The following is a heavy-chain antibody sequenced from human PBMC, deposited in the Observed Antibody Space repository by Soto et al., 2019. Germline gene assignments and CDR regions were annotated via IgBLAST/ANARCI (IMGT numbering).Heavy chain of an antibody. Sequence: ASVKVSCKASGYTFTSYGISWVRQAPGQGLEWMGWISAYNGNTNYAQKPQGRVTMTTDTSTSTAYMELRSLRSDDTAVYYCARSELRFLEWPKAYGMDVWGQGTTVTVSS. CDR1: GYTFTSYG. D-gene: IGHD3-3*01. CDR2: ISAYNGNT. CDR3: ARSELRFLEWPKAYGMDV. V-gene: IGHV1-18*04. J-gene: IGHJ6*02.